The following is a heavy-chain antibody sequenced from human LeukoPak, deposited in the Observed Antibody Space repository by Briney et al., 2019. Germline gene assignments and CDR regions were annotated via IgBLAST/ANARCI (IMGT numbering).Heavy chain of an antibody. Sequence: SETLSLTCTVSGGSISSSSYYWSWIRQPPGKGLEWIGYIYYSGSTNYNPSLKSRVTISVDTSKNQFSLKLSSVTAADTAVYYCARGASSSWYWYFDYWGQGTLVTVSS. CDR2: IYYSGST. V-gene: IGHV4-61*01. CDR1: GGSISSSSYY. D-gene: IGHD6-13*01. CDR3: ARGASSSWYWYFDY. J-gene: IGHJ4*02.